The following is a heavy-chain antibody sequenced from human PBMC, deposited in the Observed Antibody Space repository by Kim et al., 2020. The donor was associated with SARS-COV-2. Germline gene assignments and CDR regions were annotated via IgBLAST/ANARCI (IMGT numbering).Heavy chain of an antibody. V-gene: IGHV1-69*01. J-gene: IGHJ5*02. D-gene: IGHD3-10*01. CDR3: ARGHVVRGVWFDP. Sequence: YAQKFQGRVTITADESTSTAYMELSSLRSEDTAVYYCARGHVVRGVWFDPWGQGTLVTVSS.